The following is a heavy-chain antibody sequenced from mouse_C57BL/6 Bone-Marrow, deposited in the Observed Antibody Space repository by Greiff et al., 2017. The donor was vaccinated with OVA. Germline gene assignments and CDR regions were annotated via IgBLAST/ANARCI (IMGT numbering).Heavy chain of an antibody. CDR2: ISSGSSTI. CDR1: GFTFSDYG. D-gene: IGHD4-1*01. J-gene: IGHJ4*01. Sequence: EVKVVESGGGLVKPGGSLKLSCAASGFTFSDYGTHWVRQAPEKGLEWVAYISSGSSTIYYADTVKGRFTISRDNATNTLFLQMTSLRSEDTAMYYCARPTLTCYAMDYWGQGASVTVSS. CDR3: ARPTLTCYAMDY. V-gene: IGHV5-17*01.